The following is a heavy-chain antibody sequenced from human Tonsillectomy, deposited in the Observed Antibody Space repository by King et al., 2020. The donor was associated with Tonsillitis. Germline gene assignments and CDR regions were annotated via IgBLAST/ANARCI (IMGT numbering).Heavy chain of an antibody. CDR3: ARMWEWIPDY. D-gene: IGHD1-26*01. CDR1: GGSVSSGSYY. Sequence: QLQESGPGLVKPSETLSLTCTVSGGSVSSGSYYWSWIRQPPEKGLEWIGYIYYSGSTNYNPSLKSRVTISVDTSKNQFSLKLSSVTAADTAVYYCARMWEWIPDYWGQGTLVTVSS. J-gene: IGHJ4*02. CDR2: IYYSGST. V-gene: IGHV4-61*01.